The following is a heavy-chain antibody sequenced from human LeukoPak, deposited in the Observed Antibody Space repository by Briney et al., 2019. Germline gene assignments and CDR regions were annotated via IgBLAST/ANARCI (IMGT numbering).Heavy chain of an antibody. CDR3: ARDSYTVTTIPDAFDI. CDR2: IWYDGSNK. V-gene: IGHV3-33*01. D-gene: IGHD4-17*01. Sequence: PGGSLRLPCAASGFTFSSYGMHWVSQAPGEGLERVTVIWYDGSNKYYADSVKGRFTISRDNSKITLYLQMNSLRAEDTAVYYCARDSYTVTTIPDAFDIWGQGTMVTVSS. J-gene: IGHJ3*02. CDR1: GFTFSSYG.